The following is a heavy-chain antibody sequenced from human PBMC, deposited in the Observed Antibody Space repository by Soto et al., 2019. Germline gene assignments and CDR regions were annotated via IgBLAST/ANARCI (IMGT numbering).Heavy chain of an antibody. CDR1: GGSISSGGYY. Sequence: SETLSLTCTVSGGSISSGGYYWSWIRQHPGKGLEWIGYIYYSGSTYYNPSLKSRVTISVDTSKNQFSLKLSSVTAADTAVYYCARGSPALPGYCSSTSCALFDPGGQGTLVTVSS. D-gene: IGHD2-2*01. CDR3: ARGSPALPGYCSSTSCALFDP. V-gene: IGHV4-31*03. J-gene: IGHJ5*02. CDR2: IYYSGST.